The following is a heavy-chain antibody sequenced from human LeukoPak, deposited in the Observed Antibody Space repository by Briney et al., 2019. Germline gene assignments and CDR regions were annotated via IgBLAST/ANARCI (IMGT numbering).Heavy chain of an antibody. V-gene: IGHV3-30*02. CDR3: AKDSHSSGWYDENYFDY. CDR1: GFTFSSYG. J-gene: IGHJ4*02. Sequence: LAGGSLRLSCAASGFTFSSYGMHWVRQAPGKGLEWVAFIRYDGSNKYYADSVKGRFTISRDNSKNTLYLQMNSLRAEDTAVYYCAKDSHSSGWYDENYFDYWGQGTLVTVSS. CDR2: IRYDGSNK. D-gene: IGHD6-19*01.